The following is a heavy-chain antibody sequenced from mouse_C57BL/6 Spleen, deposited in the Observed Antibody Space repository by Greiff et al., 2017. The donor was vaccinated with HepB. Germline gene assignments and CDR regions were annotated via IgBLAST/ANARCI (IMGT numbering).Heavy chain of an antibody. CDR2: IDPSDSYT. J-gene: IGHJ2*01. V-gene: IGHV1-59*01. Sequence: QVHVKQPGAELVRPGTSVKLSCKASGYTFTSYWMHWVKQRPGQGLEWIGVIDPSDSYTNYNQKFKGKATLTVDTSSSTAYMQLSSLTSEDSAVYYCARGAGYYSNLYYWGQGTTLTVSS. CDR3: ARGAGYYSNLYY. D-gene: IGHD2-5*01. CDR1: GYTFTSYW.